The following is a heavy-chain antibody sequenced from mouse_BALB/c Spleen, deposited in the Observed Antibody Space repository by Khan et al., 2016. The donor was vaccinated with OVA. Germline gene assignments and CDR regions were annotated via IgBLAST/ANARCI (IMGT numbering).Heavy chain of an antibody. CDR3: ARDCWFAY. CDR2: ISSGGST. Sequence: EVELVESGGGLVQPGGSLKLSCAASGFTYSNYAMSWVRQTPEKRLEWVASISSGGSTYYPDSVKGRFTISSESSRNILTLQMGGLWSEVAAMYYLARDCWFAYWGQGTLVTVSA. V-gene: IGHV5-6-5*01. CDR1: GFTYSNYA. J-gene: IGHJ3*01.